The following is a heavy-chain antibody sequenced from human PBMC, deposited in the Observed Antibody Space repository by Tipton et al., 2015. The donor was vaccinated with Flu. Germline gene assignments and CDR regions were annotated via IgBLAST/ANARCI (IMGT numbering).Heavy chain of an antibody. D-gene: IGHD3-9*01. J-gene: IGHJ6*02. Sequence: LRLSCTVSGVSINSSNYYWAWIRQPPGKGLEWIGSVYFSGTNYYNRSLKRRVTISIDTSKNQFSLKMNSVTAADTAVYYCARDPFYYEILTGYKSGGMDGWGQGTTVTVS. V-gene: IGHV4-39*07. CDR2: VYFSGTN. CDR3: ARDPFYYEILTGYKSGGMDG. CDR1: GVSINSSNYY.